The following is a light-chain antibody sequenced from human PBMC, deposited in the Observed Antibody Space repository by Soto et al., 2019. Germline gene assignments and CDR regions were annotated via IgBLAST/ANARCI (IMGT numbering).Light chain of an antibody. CDR2: GAS. Sequence: EIVLTQSPGTLSLSPGERATLSCRASQSVSSNYLAWYQQKPGQAPRLLIYGASTRATGIPARFSGGGSGTEFTLTISSLKSEDFAVYYCQQYNNWPPTFGQGTKVDIK. J-gene: IGKJ1*01. CDR3: QQYNNWPPT. CDR1: QSVSSN. V-gene: IGKV3-15*01.